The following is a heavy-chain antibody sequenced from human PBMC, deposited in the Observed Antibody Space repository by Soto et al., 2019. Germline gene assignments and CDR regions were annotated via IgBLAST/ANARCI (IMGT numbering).Heavy chain of an antibody. J-gene: IGHJ6*02. CDR2: IIPVFGTP. V-gene: IGHV1-69*12. D-gene: IGHD3-22*01. CDR1: GGSLSNYG. CDR3: ARGDATKIVVTTYYAMDV. Sequence: QVQLVQSGAEVKKPGSSVKVSCKASGGSLSNYGISWVRQAPGQGLEWMGAIIPVFGTPNYAQKFQDRVTITAVESTTTVYMEVRSLKSEDTAVYYCARGDATKIVVTTYYAMDVWGQGTTVTVSS.